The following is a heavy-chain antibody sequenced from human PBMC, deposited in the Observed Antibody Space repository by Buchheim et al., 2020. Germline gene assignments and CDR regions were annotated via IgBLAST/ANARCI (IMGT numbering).Heavy chain of an antibody. J-gene: IGHJ6*02. CDR2: ISASGDIT. V-gene: IGHV3-23*01. CDR3: AKSMKLLVGYEIFYYRALDV. Sequence: EAQLSESGGGLVQRGGSLRLSCGASGFTFSAYAMSWVRQAPGKGLEWVSGISASGDITHYVESVRGRLTVSSDDSKSTVFLQMNSLRADETAGYYCAKSMKLLVGYEIFYYRALDVWGQGTT. D-gene: IGHD2-8*02. CDR1: GFTFSAYA.